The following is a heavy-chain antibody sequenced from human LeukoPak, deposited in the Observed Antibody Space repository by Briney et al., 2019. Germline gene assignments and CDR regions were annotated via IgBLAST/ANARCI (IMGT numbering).Heavy chain of an antibody. CDR1: GFTFSNAW. V-gene: IGHV3-15*01. J-gene: IGHJ3*02. Sequence: GGSLRLSCAASGFTFSNAWMSWVRQAPGKGLEWVGRIKSKIDGGTTDYAAPVKGRFTISRDDSKNTLYLQMNSLKTEDTAVYYCTTPLGRYFDWLLYPDAFDIWGQGTMVTVSS. CDR3: TTPLGRYFDWLLYPDAFDI. D-gene: IGHD3-9*01. CDR2: IKSKIDGGTT.